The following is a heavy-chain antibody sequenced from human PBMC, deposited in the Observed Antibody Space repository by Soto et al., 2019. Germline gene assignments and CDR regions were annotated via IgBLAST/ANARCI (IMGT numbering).Heavy chain of an antibody. Sequence: SETLSLTCTVSGGSITSYYWSWIRQPPGKGLEWLGYVFSSGTSNYNPSVKNRVTITVDMPKCQVSLMLTAVTAADTAVYYCVRGPRGFCTAGVCVCRLEPWGQGTMVTVSS. CDR3: VRGPRGFCTAGVCVCRLEP. V-gene: IGHV4-59*01. CDR1: GGSITSYY. CDR2: VFSSGTS. D-gene: IGHD2-21*02. J-gene: IGHJ5*02.